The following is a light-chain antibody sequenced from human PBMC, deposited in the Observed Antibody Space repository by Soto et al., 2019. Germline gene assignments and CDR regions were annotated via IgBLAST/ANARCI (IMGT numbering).Light chain of an antibody. J-gene: IGKJ4*01. CDR3: QQYAIWPLT. CDR1: QSVHNN. Sequence: EVVMTQSPATLSVSPGDRATLSCRASQSVHNNLAWYQQKPGQAPRLLIFDTSTRATDIPIRFTGGGSGTEFTLTISSLQSEDSAVYSCQQYAIWPLTFGGGTKVEIK. V-gene: IGKV3-15*01. CDR2: DTS.